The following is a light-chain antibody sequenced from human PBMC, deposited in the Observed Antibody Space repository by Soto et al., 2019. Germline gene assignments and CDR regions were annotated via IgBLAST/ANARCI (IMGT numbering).Light chain of an antibody. CDR2: DVS. V-gene: IGLV2-11*01. J-gene: IGLJ1*01. CDR1: SSDVGGYNY. CDR3: CSYAGSYTLYV. Sequence: QSALTRPRSVSGSPGQSVTISRTGTSSDVGGYNYVSWYQQHPGKAPKLMIYDVSKRPSGVPDRFSGSKSGNTASLTISGLQAEDEADYYCCSYAGSYTLYVFGTGTKVTVL.